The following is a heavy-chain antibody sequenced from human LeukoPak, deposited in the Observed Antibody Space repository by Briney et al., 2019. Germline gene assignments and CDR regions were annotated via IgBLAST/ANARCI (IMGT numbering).Heavy chain of an antibody. CDR1: GGSISSSSYY. Sequence: PSETLSLTCTVSGGSISSSSYYWGWIRQPPGKGLEWIGSIYYSGSTYYNPSLKSRVTISVDTSKNQFSLKLSSVTAADTAVYYCARHRGARRITMIVVASGLWYFDLWGRGTLVTVSS. CDR3: ARHRGARRITMIVVASGLWYFDL. CDR2: IYYSGST. J-gene: IGHJ2*01. V-gene: IGHV4-39*01. D-gene: IGHD3-22*01.